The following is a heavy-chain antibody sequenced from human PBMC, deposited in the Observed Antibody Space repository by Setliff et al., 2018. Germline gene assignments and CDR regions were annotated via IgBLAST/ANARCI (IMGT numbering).Heavy chain of an antibody. CDR3: ARSKSSSGWLNWFDP. CDR2: IYYSGST. D-gene: IGHD6-19*01. V-gene: IGHV4-39*07. Sequence: SETLSLTCTVSGGSISSGGYYWGWLRQPPGKGLGWLGSIYYSGSTYYNPSLKSRVTISVDTSKNQFSQKLSSVAAANTAVYYCARSKSSSGWLNWFDPWGQGTLVTVSS. CDR1: GGSISSGGYY. J-gene: IGHJ5*02.